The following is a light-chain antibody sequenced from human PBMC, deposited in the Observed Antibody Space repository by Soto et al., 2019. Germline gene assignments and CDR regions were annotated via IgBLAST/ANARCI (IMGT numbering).Light chain of an antibody. CDR1: SSDVGGYNY. Sequence: QYVLTQPPSASGSPGQSVTISCTGTSSDVGGYNYVSWYQQHPGKAPKLMIYEVSKRPSGVPDRFSGSKSGNTASLTVSGLQAEDEADYYCSSYAGSNNFNVFGTGTKVTVL. J-gene: IGLJ1*01. CDR3: SSYAGSNNFNV. V-gene: IGLV2-8*01. CDR2: EVS.